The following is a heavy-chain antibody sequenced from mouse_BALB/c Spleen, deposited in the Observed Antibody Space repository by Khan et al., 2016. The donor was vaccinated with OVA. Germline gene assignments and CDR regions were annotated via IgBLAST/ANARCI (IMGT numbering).Heavy chain of an antibody. CDR3: ANGNYGWFAY. Sequence: EVELVESGGGLVEPGGSLKLSCAASGFTCSSFVMSWVRQTPEKRLEWVATISSAATYTYYPDSVKGRFTIPRDNAKNTLYLQMNSLRAEDTAIYYCANGNYGWFAYWGPGTLVPVSA. CDR2: ISSAATYT. D-gene: IGHD2-1*01. J-gene: IGHJ3*01. CDR1: GFTCSSFV. V-gene: IGHV5-9-1*01.